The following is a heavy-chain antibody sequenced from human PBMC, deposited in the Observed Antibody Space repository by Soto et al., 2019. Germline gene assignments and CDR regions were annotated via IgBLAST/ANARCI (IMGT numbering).Heavy chain of an antibody. V-gene: IGHV1-18*01. CDR1: GYTFTSYG. CDR3: ARIPEAYYYGSGSLGYFDY. D-gene: IGHD3-10*01. Sequence: QVQLVQSGAEVKKPGASVKVSCKASGYTFTSYGISWVRQAPGQGLEWMGWISAYNGNTNYAQKLQGRVTMTTDTSTSTAYMELRSLRSDDTAVYYCARIPEAYYYGSGSLGYFDYWGQGTLVTVSS. J-gene: IGHJ4*02. CDR2: ISAYNGNT.